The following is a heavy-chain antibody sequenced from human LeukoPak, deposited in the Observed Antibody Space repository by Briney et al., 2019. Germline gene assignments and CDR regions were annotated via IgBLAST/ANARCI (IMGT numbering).Heavy chain of an antibody. Sequence: PWGSLRLSCAASGFTFSSYSMNWVRQAPGKGLEWVSSISSSSSYIYYADSVKGRFTISRDNAKNSLYLQMNSLRAEDTAVYYCARGDLTGYTPVDYWGQGTLVTVSS. J-gene: IGHJ4*02. CDR1: GFTFSSYS. V-gene: IGHV3-21*01. CDR2: ISSSSSYI. D-gene: IGHD3-9*01. CDR3: ARGDLTGYTPVDY.